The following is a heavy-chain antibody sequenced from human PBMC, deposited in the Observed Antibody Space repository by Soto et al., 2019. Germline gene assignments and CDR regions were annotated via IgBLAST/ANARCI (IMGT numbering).Heavy chain of an antibody. Sequence: PSETRSRTWAVYGGSFSCHYWSWMREPPGKGLEWIGEINYSGGAYYNPSLKSRVTVSVDTSKNQLSLRVNSVTAADTAVYYCLRVVEAATRHTDFDSWGQGILVTVSS. J-gene: IGHJ4*02. CDR3: LRVVEAATRHTDFDS. D-gene: IGHD2-15*01. CDR2: INYSGGA. V-gene: IGHV4-34*01. CDR1: GGSFSCHY.